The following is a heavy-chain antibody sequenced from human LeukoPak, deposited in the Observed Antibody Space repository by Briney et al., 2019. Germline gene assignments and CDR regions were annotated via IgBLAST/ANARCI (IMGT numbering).Heavy chain of an antibody. D-gene: IGHD6-13*01. CDR2: IIPILGIA. CDR3: ARAIAAAGTAPPGY. J-gene: IGHJ4*02. V-gene: IGHV1-69*04. Sequence: SVKVSCKASGGTFSSYAISWVRQAPGQGLEWRGRIIPILGIANYAQKFQGRVTITADKSTSTAYMELSSLRSEDTAVYYCARAIAAAGTAPPGYWGQGTLVTVSS. CDR1: GGTFSSYA.